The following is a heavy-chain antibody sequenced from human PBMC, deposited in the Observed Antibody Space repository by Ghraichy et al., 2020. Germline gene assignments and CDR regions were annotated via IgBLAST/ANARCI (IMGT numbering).Heavy chain of an antibody. CDR1: GYTFTSYY. CDR3: SRDYYDSSGYQRDDWYFDL. V-gene: IGHV1-46*01. J-gene: IGHJ2*01. CDR2: INPSGGSP. Sequence: ASVKVSCKASGYTFTSYYIHWVRQAPGQGLEWMGIINPSGGSPSYAQKFQGRVTMTWDTSTSTVYMELSSLRSEDTAVYYCSRDYYDSSGYQRDDWYFDLWGRGTLVTVSS. D-gene: IGHD3-22*01.